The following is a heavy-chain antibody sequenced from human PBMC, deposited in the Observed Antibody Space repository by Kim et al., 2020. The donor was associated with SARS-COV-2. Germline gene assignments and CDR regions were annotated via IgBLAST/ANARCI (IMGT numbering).Heavy chain of an antibody. CDR2: ISSSSSYI. CDR3: ARGGVWGLMGYPYYYYYMDV. CDR1: GFTFSSYS. Sequence: GGSLRLSCAASGFTFSSYSMNWVRQAPGKGLEWVSSISSSSSYIYYADSVKGRFTISRDNAKNSLYLQMNSLRAEDTAVYYCARGGVWGLMGYPYYYYYMDVWGKGTTVTVSS. V-gene: IGHV3-21*01. D-gene: IGHD2-8*01. J-gene: IGHJ6*03.